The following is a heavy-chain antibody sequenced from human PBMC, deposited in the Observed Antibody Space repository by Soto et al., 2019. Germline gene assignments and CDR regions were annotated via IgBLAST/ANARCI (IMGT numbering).Heavy chain of an antibody. CDR1: GYAFTTYG. Sequence: QGHLVQSGAEVKKPGASVKVSCKGSGYAFTTYGITWVRQAPGQGREWMGGISAHNDNTNYAQKLQGRVTVTRDTSTSTAYMELRSLRSDDTAVDYCARGRSGDYWGQGALVTVSS. CDR3: ARGRSGDY. J-gene: IGHJ4*02. CDR2: ISAHNDNT. V-gene: IGHV1-18*01.